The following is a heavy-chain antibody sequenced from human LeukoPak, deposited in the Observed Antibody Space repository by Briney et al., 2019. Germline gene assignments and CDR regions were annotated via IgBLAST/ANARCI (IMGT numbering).Heavy chain of an antibody. D-gene: IGHD2-21*02. CDR3: ARDHYHKIHSVMVTAPDY. CDR1: GYTFTCYY. CDR2: INPNNGAT. V-gene: IGHV1-2*02. J-gene: IGHJ4*02. Sequence: ASVKVSCKASGYTFTCYYMHWVRQAPGQGLEWMGWINPNNGATNCAQKFQGRVTMTRDTSINTAYMELNRLRSEDTAVYYCARDHYHKIHSVMVTAPDYWGQGTLVIVSS.